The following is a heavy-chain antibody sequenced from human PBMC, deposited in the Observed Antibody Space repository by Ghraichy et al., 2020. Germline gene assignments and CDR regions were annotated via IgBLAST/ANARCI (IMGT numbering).Heavy chain of an antibody. V-gene: IGHV3-23*01. Sequence: GGSLRLSCAASGFTFSSYAMSWVRQAPGKGLEWVSAISGSGGSTYYADSVKGRFTISRDNSKNTQYLQMKGLRAEDTAVYYGAKSGYDSRRGFDYWGQGTLVTVSS. J-gene: IGHJ4*02. D-gene: IGHD3-22*01. CDR3: AKSGYDSRRGFDY. CDR1: GFTFSSYA. CDR2: ISGSGGST.